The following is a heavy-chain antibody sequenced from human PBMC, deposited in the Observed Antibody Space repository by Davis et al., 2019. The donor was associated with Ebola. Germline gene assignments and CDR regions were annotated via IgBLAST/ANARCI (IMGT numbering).Heavy chain of an antibody. Sequence: SETLSLTCSVPRGSISRFSYYWAWIRQPPGKGLEWIGSIFYSGRTYYNASLKSRVTISVDTSKNQLSLKLSFVTAADTAVYYCARQAAYYDAESYAFDYWGQGTLVSVSS. V-gene: IGHV4-39*01. CDR3: ARQAAYYDAESYAFDY. J-gene: IGHJ4*02. CDR2: IFYSGRT. CDR1: RGSISRFSYY. D-gene: IGHD3-22*01.